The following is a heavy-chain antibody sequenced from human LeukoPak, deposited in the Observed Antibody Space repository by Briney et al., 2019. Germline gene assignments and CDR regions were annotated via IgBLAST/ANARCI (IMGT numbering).Heavy chain of an antibody. CDR3: AREDCSGGSCYLPLRWFDP. Sequence: SLRLSXAASGFTXNTYTMNWVRQAPGKGLEWVSSISSGTSYIYYADSVKGRFTISRDNAKNSLYLQMNSLRAEDTAVYYCAREDCSGGSCYLPLRWFDPWGQGTLVTVPS. D-gene: IGHD2-15*01. CDR1: GFTXNTYT. CDR2: ISSGTSYI. V-gene: IGHV3-21*01. J-gene: IGHJ5*02.